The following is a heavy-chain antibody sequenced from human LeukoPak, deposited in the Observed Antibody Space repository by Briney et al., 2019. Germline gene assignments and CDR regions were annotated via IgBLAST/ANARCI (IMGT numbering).Heavy chain of an antibody. D-gene: IGHD4-23*01. CDR2: IYHSGST. V-gene: IGHV4-38-2*02. J-gene: IGHJ4*02. CDR3: ARTGWTVVTPENS. CDR1: GYFISSGYY. Sequence: SETLSLTCSVSGYFISSGYYWGWILQPPGKGLEWIVSIYHSGSTYYNPSLKSRVTISIDTSKNRFSLKLSSVTAADTAVYYCARTGWTVVTPENSWGQGTLVTVSS.